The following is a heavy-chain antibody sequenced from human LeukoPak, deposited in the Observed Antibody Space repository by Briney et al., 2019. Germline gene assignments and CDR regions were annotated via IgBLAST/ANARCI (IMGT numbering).Heavy chain of an antibody. J-gene: IGHJ4*02. CDR3: ARDTWTTVTHIFDY. CDR2: ISGSSSYI. CDR1: GFTFSSYS. V-gene: IGHV3-21*01. Sequence: GGSLRLSCAASGFTFSSYSMNWVRQAPGKGLEWVSSISGSSSYIYYTDSVKGRFTISRDNAKKSLYLQMNSLRVVDTAVYYCARDTWTTVTHIFDYWGQGTLVTVSS. D-gene: IGHD4-17*01.